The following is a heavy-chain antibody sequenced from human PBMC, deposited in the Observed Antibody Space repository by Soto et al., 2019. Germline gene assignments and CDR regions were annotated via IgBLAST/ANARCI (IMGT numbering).Heavy chain of an antibody. J-gene: IGHJ5*02. CDR2: INPNNGAT. CDR1: RYIFTAYF. V-gene: IGHV1-2*02. CDR3: ESHGPGARFDP. Sequence: QVQLVQSGAEVKKPGASVKVSCKSPRYIFTAYFMHWVRQAPGQGLEWLGWINPNNGATHYGLSFQGRVTMTRDTSISTAYMELSSLRSDDTAVYYCESHGPGARFDPWGQGTLVIVSS.